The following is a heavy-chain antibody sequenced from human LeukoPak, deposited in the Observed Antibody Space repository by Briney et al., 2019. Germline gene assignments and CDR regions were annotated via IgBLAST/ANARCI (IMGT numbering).Heavy chain of an antibody. Sequence: GGSLRLSCAASGFTFDDYGLSWGRQAPGEGVGWGFTINWNGGSTGYADSVKGRFTISRDNSKNTLYLQMNSLRAEDTAVYYCARGGESFLGIAAAGRFDYWGQGTLVTVSS. CDR2: INWNGGST. D-gene: IGHD6-13*01. CDR3: ARGGESFLGIAAAGRFDY. V-gene: IGHV3-20*04. CDR1: GFTFDDYG. J-gene: IGHJ4*02.